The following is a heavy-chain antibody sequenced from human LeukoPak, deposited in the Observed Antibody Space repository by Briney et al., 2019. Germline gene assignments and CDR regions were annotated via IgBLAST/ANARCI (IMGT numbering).Heavy chain of an antibody. V-gene: IGHV1-3*03. J-gene: IGHJ3*01. CDR1: GYTFTSYG. Sequence: GASAKVSCKASGYTFTSYGISWVRQAPGQRLEWMGWINGGNGNTKYSQEFQGRVTITRDTSASTAYMELSSLTSEDVAVYYCARWGWLADSFDLWGQGTMVTVSS. CDR3: ARWGWLADSFDL. CDR2: INGGNGNT. D-gene: IGHD6-19*01.